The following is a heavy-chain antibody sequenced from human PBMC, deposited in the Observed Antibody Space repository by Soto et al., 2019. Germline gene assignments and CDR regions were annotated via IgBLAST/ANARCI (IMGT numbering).Heavy chain of an antibody. CDR2: IYYSGST. CDR3: AREGGLGAPGTYGMDV. D-gene: IGHD7-27*01. V-gene: IGHV4-31*03. Sequence: SETLSLTCTVSGGSISSGGYYWSWIRQHPGKGLEWIGYIYYSGSTYYNPAPKSRVTISVDTSKNQFSLKLSSVTAAATAVYYCAREGGLGAPGTYGMDVWGQGTTVTVSS. CDR1: GGSISSGGYY. J-gene: IGHJ6*02.